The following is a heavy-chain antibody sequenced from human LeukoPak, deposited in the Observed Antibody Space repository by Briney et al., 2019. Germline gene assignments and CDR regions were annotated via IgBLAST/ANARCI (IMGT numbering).Heavy chain of an antibody. J-gene: IGHJ5*02. V-gene: IGHV3-30-3*01. CDR2: ISYDGSNK. CDR3: AAVPNYDFWSGPEGNWFDP. D-gene: IGHD3-3*01. Sequence: PGRSLRLSCAASGFTFSSYAMHWVRQAPGKGLEWVAVISYDGSNKYYADSVKGRFTISRDNSKNTLYLQMNSLRAEDTAVYYCAAVPNYDFWSGPEGNWFDPWGQGTLVTVSS. CDR1: GFTFSSYA.